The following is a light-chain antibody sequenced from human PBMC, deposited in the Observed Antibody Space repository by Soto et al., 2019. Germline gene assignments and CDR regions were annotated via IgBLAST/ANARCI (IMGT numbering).Light chain of an antibody. Sequence: QSALTQPRSVSGSPGQSVTISCTGTSSDVGPYNFVSWYQQHPGKAPKFMIYDVTKRPSGVPDRFSGSKSGNTASLTISGLPAEDEADYYCCSYVGSYTSYVFGTGTKVTVL. CDR3: CSYVGSYTSYV. J-gene: IGLJ1*01. CDR1: SSDVGPYNF. V-gene: IGLV2-11*01. CDR2: DVT.